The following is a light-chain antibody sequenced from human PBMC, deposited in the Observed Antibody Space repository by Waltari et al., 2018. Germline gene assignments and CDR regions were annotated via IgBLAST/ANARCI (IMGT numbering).Light chain of an antibody. CDR2: AAS. Sequence: DIQMTQSPSSLSASVGDRVTITCRASQSISKFLNWYQQKPGKAPKLLIYAASYLQSGVPSRFSGSGSVTDFTLTLTGLQPEDFATYYCQQTDSAPRTFGQGTKVEIK. CDR3: QQTDSAPRT. J-gene: IGKJ1*01. V-gene: IGKV1-39*01. CDR1: QSISKF.